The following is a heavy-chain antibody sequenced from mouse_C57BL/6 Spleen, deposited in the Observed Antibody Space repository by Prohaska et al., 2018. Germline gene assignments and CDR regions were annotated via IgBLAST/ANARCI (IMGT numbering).Heavy chain of an antibody. CDR3: ARPNYYGSSYTFAY. Sequence: QQPGAELVKPGASVKLSCKASGYTFTSYWMQWVKQRPGQGLEWIGEIDPSDSYTNYNQKFKGKATLTVDTSSSTAYMQLSSLTSEDSAVYYCARPNYYGSSYTFAYWGQGTLVTVSA. D-gene: IGHD1-1*01. J-gene: IGHJ3*01. CDR1: GYTFTSYW. V-gene: IGHV1-50*01. CDR2: IDPSDSYT.